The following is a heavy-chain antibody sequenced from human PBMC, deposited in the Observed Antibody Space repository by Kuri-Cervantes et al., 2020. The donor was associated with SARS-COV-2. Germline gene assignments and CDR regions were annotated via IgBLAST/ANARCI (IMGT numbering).Heavy chain of an antibody. CDR3: ARGGYCSGGSCYSVYYYYYYGMDV. V-gene: IGHV3-30*09. J-gene: IGHJ6*02. CDR1: GFTFSSYA. Sequence: LSLTCAASGFTFSSYAMHWVRQAPGKGLEWVAVISYDGSNKYYADSVKGRFAISRDNAKNSLYLQMNSLRAEDTAVYYCARGGYCSGGSCYSVYYYYYYGMDVWGQGTTVTVSS. D-gene: IGHD2-15*01. CDR2: ISYDGSNK.